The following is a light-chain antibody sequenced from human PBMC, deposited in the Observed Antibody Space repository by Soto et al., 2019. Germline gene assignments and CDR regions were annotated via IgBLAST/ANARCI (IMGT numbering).Light chain of an antibody. CDR2: EVS. CDR1: SSDVGSYNY. J-gene: IGLJ3*02. Sequence: QSALTQPASVSGSPRQSITISCTGTSSDVGSYNYVSWFQQHPGKAPKLMIYEVSKRPSGVPDRFSGSKSGNTASLTVSGHQAEDEADYYCNSYAGSNNWVFGGGTKVTVL. CDR3: NSYAGSNNWV. V-gene: IGLV2-8*01.